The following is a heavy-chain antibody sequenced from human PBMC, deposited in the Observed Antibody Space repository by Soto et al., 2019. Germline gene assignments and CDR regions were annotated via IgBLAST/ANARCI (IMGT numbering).Heavy chain of an antibody. Sequence: EVQLLESGGGLVQPGGSLRLSCAASGFTFSSYAMSWVRQAPGKGLEWVSAISGSGGSTYYAASVQGPFTTSRDNSKNKPYLQMNSLRAEDTAVYYCAKTMGRGAGGGGGRDYWGQGTLVTVSS. CDR2: ISGSGGST. J-gene: IGHJ4*02. D-gene: IGHD3-10*01. V-gene: IGHV3-23*01. CDR3: AKTMGRGAGGGGGRDY. CDR1: GFTFSSYA.